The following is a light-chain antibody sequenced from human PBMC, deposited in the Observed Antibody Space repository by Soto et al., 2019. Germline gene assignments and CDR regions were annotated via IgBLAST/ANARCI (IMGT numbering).Light chain of an antibody. V-gene: IGKV3-20*01. CDR3: QQYGKLPLS. Sequence: EIVLTQSPGTLSLSPGDRATLSCRASQSLGSTFFAWYQQKSHQTPRLLIYGASDRATDVPDRFSGSESGADFTLTISRLQPEDFAVYFCQQYGKLPLSFGGGTKLEIK. CDR1: QSLGSTF. CDR2: GAS. J-gene: IGKJ4*01.